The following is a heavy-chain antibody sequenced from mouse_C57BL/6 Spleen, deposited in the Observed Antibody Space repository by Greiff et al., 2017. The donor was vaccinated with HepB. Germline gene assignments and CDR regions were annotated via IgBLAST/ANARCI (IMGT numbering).Heavy chain of an antibody. J-gene: IGHJ4*01. CDR1: GYTFTSYG. Sequence: QVQLQQSGAELAMPGASVKLSCKASGYTFTSYGISWVKQRTGQGLEWIGEIYPRSGNTYYNEKFKGKATLTADKSSSTAYMELSSLTSEDSAVYFCARGRVYDCNVDDAMDVWGTGTTVTVSS. CDR3: ARGRVYDCNVDDAMDV. D-gene: IGHD2-4*01. CDR2: IYPRSGNT. V-gene: IGHV1-81*01.